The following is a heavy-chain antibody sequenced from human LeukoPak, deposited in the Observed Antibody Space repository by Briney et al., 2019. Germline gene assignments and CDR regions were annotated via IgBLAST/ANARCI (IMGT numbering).Heavy chain of an antibody. V-gene: IGHV3-43*01. J-gene: IGHJ4*02. D-gene: IGHD3-22*01. CDR3: ANDFYDSRGYPQD. CDR2: ITWDGGNT. Sequence: PGGTLRLSCAASGFTFGDYSRHWVRQPPGKGLEWVSLITWDGGNTYYADYVNRRYTISSNKSKTSQYQQMNSLRTEDTALYYCANDFYDSRGYPQDWGQGTLVTVSS. CDR1: GFTFGDYS.